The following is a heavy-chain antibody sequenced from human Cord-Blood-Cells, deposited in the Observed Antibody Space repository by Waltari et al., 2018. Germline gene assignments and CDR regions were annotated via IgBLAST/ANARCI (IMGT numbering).Heavy chain of an antibody. V-gene: IGHV1-24*01. CDR3: ATNPYGSSWYHAFDI. D-gene: IGHD6-13*01. Sequence: QVQLVQSGAEVKKPGASVKVSCKVSGYTLTELSMHWVRQAPGKGLEWMGGFDPEDGETNYAKEFQVRVTMTEDTSPDTAYMDLSTLRSEDTAVYYCATNPYGSSWYHAFDIWGQGTMVTVSS. CDR1: GYTLTELS. CDR2: FDPEDGET. J-gene: IGHJ3*02.